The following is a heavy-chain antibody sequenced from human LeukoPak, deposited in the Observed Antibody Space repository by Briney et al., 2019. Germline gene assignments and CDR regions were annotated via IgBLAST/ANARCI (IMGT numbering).Heavy chain of an antibody. J-gene: IGHJ4*02. CDR2: ISSSSSYI. V-gene: IGHV3-21*01. CDR1: GFTFSSYS. Sequence: GGSLRLSCAASGFTFSSYSMNWVRQAPGKGLEWVSSISSSSSYIYYADSVKGRFTISRDNAKNSLYLQMNSLRAEDTAVYYCARARGEDDVIVGATIIYFDYWGQGTLVTVSS. D-gene: IGHD1-26*01. CDR3: ARARGEDDVIVGATIIYFDY.